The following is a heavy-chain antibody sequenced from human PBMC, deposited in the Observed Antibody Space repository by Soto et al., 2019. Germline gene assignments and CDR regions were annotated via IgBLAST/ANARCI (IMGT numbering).Heavy chain of an antibody. CDR1: GYTFTGYY. J-gene: IGHJ5*02. CDR3: ARDLSYYDSSGYRNWFDP. V-gene: IGHV1-2*04. Sequence: ASVKVSCKASGYTFTGYYMHWVRQVPGQGLEWMGWINPNSGGTNYAQKFQGWVTMTRDTSISTAYMELSRLRSDDTAVYYCARDLSYYDSSGYRNWFDPWGQGTQVTVSS. CDR2: INPNSGGT. D-gene: IGHD3-22*01.